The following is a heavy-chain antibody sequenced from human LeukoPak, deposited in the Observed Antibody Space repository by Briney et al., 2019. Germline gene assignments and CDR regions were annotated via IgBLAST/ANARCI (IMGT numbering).Heavy chain of an antibody. D-gene: IGHD4-17*01. Sequence: PGGSLRLSCAASGFMFSDYYMSWIRQAPGKGLEWVAVISYDGSNKYYVDSVKGRFTISRDNSKNTLNLQMNSLRAEDTAVYYCAKMRTPTAHSGDAFDIWGQGTMVTVSS. V-gene: IGHV3-30*18. CDR1: GFMFSDYY. J-gene: IGHJ3*02. CDR2: ISYDGSNK. CDR3: AKMRTPTAHSGDAFDI.